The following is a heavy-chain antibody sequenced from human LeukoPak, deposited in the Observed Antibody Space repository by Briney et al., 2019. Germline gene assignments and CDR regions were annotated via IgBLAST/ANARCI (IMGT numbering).Heavy chain of an antibody. CDR3: VRINYYGSGSYYP. J-gene: IGHJ5*02. Sequence: GGSLRLSCAASGFTFSSYAMSWVRQAPGKGLEWVSSISESGGTTNCADSVKGRFTISRDNSKSTLYLQMNSLRAEDTAVYYCVRINYYGSGSYYPWGQGTLVTVSS. D-gene: IGHD3-10*01. CDR1: GFTFSSYA. V-gene: IGHV3-23*01. CDR2: ISESGGTT.